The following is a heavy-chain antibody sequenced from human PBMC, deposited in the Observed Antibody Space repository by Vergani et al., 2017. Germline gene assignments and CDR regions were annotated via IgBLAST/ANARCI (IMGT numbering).Heavy chain of an antibody. J-gene: IGHJ4*02. Sequence: QVQLQQWGAGLLKPSDTLSLTCAFYGGSFSGYYWSWIRQPPGKGLEWIGEITHTGSTSYNPSLKTRVTMSVDTSKNQFSLRLSSVTAADTAVYYCARGPLISYGSGNYYNYWGQGTRVTVSS. CDR3: ARGPLISYGSGNYYNY. CDR2: ITHTGST. V-gene: IGHV4-34*02. CDR1: GGSFSGYY. D-gene: IGHD3-10*01.